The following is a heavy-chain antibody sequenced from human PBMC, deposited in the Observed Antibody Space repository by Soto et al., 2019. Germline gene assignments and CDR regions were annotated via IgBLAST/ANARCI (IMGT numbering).Heavy chain of an antibody. V-gene: IGHV3-9*01. D-gene: IGHD6-19*01. Sequence: EVQLVESGGGLVQPGRSLRLSCAASGFTFDDYAMHWVRQAPGKGLEWVSGISWNSGSIGYADSVKGRFTISRDNAKNSLYLQMNSLRAEDTALYYCAKGLVVAVAGTDAFDIWGQGTMVTVSS. CDR3: AKGLVVAVAGTDAFDI. CDR2: ISWNSGSI. J-gene: IGHJ3*02. CDR1: GFTFDDYA.